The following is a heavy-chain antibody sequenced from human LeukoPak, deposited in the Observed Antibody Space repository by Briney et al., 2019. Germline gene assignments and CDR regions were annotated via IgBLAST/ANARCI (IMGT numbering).Heavy chain of an antibody. Sequence: SGRSLRLSCAASGFTFSSYGMHWVRQAPGKGLEWVAVIWYDGSNKYYADSVKGRFTISRDNSKNTLYLQMNSLRAEDTAVYYWAKDRGYCSSTSCPRGYWGQGTLVTVSS. D-gene: IGHD2-2*01. CDR1: GFTFSSYG. CDR3: AKDRGYCSSTSCPRGY. J-gene: IGHJ4*02. V-gene: IGHV3-33*06. CDR2: IWYDGSNK.